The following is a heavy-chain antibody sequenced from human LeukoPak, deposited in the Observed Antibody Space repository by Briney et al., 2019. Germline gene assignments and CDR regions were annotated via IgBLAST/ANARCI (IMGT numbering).Heavy chain of an antibody. CDR1: GFTFSSYS. Sequence: GGSLRLSCAASGFTFSSYSMNWVRQAPGKGLEWVSSISSSSSYIYYADSVKGRFTISRDNAKNSLYLQVNSLRAEDTAVYYCARDLAAAAGMIYYYYYGMDVWGQGTTVTVSS. V-gene: IGHV3-21*01. D-gene: IGHD6-13*01. CDR3: ARDLAAAAGMIYYYYYGMDV. J-gene: IGHJ6*02. CDR2: ISSSSSYI.